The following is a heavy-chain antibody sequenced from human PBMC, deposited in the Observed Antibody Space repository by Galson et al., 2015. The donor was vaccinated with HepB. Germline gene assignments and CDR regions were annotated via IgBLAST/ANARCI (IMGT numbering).Heavy chain of an antibody. CDR3: AVGIAVAGTNI. D-gene: IGHD6-19*01. CDR2: IDPEDNER. Sequence: VKVSCKASGYTFVDQYIHWIRQAPGKGLEWMGFIDPEDNERRYAEKIRDRITISADTSVDTAFLEVTSLTSEDTAVYYCAVGIAVAGTNIWGQGTLVTVSS. CDR1: GYTFVDQY. J-gene: IGHJ4*02. V-gene: IGHV1-69-2*01.